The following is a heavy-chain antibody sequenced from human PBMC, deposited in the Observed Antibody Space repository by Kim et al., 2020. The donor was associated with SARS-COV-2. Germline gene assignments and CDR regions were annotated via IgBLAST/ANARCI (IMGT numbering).Heavy chain of an antibody. J-gene: IGHJ4*02. CDR1: GFAFTIST. D-gene: IGHD1-26*01. V-gene: IGHV1-3*01. Sequence: ASVKVSCKASGFAFTISTIHWVRQAPGQRLEWMGWINAASGNTQYSQTFQGRVTISRDTSASTAYMELSNLKSEDTAVYYCARLAGAVVGGDYWGQGTLVTVS. CDR2: INAASGNT. CDR3: ARLAGAVVGGDY.